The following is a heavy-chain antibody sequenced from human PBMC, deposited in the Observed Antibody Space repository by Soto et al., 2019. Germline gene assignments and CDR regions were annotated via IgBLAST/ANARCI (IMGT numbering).Heavy chain of an antibody. V-gene: IGHV1-18*01. CDR1: GYTFTNYG. CDR2: ISAYKGNT. Sequence: QVQLVQSGAEVKKPGASVKVSCKASGYTFTNYGISWVRQAPGQGLEWMGWISAYKGNTNYAQKFQGRVTMTTDTSTSTAYLDLRSLRSDDTAVYYCARLQLRFLECVKADNWGQGTLVTVSS. CDR3: ARLQLRFLECVKADN. J-gene: IGHJ4*02. D-gene: IGHD3-3*01.